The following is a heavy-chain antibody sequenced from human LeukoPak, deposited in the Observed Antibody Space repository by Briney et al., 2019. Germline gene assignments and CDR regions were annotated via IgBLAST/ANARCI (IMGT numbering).Heavy chain of an antibody. CDR1: GGSISSTNYY. Sequence: SETLSLTCTFSGGSISSTNYYWGWIRQPPGKGLEWIGSIYYSGSTYYNPSLKSRVTISVDTSKNQFSLKLSSVTAADTAVYYCARHQGDDIVATNWFDPWGQGTLVTVSP. V-gene: IGHV4-39*01. D-gene: IGHD5-12*01. CDR3: ARHQGDDIVATNWFDP. CDR2: IYYSGST. J-gene: IGHJ5*02.